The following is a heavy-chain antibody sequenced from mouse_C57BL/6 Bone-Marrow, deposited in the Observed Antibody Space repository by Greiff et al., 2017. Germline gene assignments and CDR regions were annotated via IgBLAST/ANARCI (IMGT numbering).Heavy chain of an antibody. J-gene: IGHJ1*03. D-gene: IGHD2-4*01. CDR2: INYDGSST. Sequence: EVQLVESEGGLVQPGSSMKLSCTASGFTFSDYYMAWVRQVPEKGLEWVANINYDGSSTYYLDSLKSRFIISRDNAKNILYLQMSSLKSEDTATYYCARELRRWYFDVWGTGTTVTVSS. CDR1: GFTFSDYY. CDR3: ARELRRWYFDV. V-gene: IGHV5-16*01.